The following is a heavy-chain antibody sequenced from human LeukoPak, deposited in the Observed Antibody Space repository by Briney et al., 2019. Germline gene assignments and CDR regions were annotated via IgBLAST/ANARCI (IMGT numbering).Heavy chain of an antibody. D-gene: IGHD3-16*01. CDR2: IWSDGSQT. J-gene: IGHJ4*02. V-gene: IGHV3-33*01. Sequence: GGSLRLSCAASGFSFSGDAIHWVRQAPGKGLEWVALIWSDGSQTRYAGSVKGRFTVSRDNSKNTAFLQMSGLTVEDTAVYYCAGAAGLGNYLIDYWGQGTLVTVSS. CDR1: GFSFSGDA. CDR3: AGAAGLGNYLIDY.